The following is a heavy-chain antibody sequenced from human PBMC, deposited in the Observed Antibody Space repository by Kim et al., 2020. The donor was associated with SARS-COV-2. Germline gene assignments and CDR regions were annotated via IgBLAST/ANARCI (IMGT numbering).Heavy chain of an antibody. CDR2: IGSRGITK. V-gene: IGHV3-48*03. CDR3: SRGYGLCSGGDCYRGPGTY. CDR1: GFTFSNYE. Sequence: GGSLRLSCAASGFTFSNYEMNWVRQAPGKGLEWVSYIGSRGITKYYTDSVKVRFTISRDNAKNSLYLQMNSLRAEDTAVYYCSRGYGLCSGGDCYRGPGTYWGQRPLLTVSS. J-gene: IGHJ4*02. D-gene: IGHD2-21*02.